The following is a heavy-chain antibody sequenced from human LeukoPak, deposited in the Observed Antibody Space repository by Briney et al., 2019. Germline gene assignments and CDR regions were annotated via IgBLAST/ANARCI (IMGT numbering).Heavy chain of an antibody. J-gene: IGHJ5*02. D-gene: IGHD4-11*01. CDR3: ARGPDYSNYGWFDP. V-gene: IGHV1-18*04. Sequence: ASVKVSCKASGYTFTGYYMHWVRQAPGQGLEWMGWISAYNGNTNYAQKLQGRVTMTTDTSTSTAYMELSSLRSEDTAVYYCARGPDYSNYGWFDPWGQGTLVTVSS. CDR1: GYTFTGYY. CDR2: ISAYNGNT.